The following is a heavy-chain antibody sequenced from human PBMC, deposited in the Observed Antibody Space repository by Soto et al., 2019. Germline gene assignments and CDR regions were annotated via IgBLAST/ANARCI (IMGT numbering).Heavy chain of an antibody. J-gene: IGHJ4*02. V-gene: IGHV4-38-2*02. D-gene: IGHD5-18*01. Sequence: SETLSLTCDVSGYSLSSGYYWGWIRQPPGKGLEWIGSIYETGSTYYNLSLKSRVTISVDTAKNQFSLKLNAVTAADTAMYYCARDSRRGDNYGTFDFWGQGTLVTVSS. CDR2: IYETGST. CDR1: GYSLSSGYY. CDR3: ARDSRRGDNYGTFDF.